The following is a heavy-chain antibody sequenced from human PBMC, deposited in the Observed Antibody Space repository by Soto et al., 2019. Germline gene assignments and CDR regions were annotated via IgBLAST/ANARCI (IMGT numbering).Heavy chain of an antibody. CDR3: ARVVGALGHRSDP. J-gene: IGHJ5*02. V-gene: IGHV1-18*01. CDR2: ISANNGNT. D-gene: IGHD2-15*01. CDR1: GYTFTSYG. Sequence: QVQLVQSGGEVKKPGPSDKVSCKASGYTFTSYGISWVRQTPGQGLEWMGRISANNGNTNYEQKLQDRVTMTTDTAASTADMQLRSLRSGATGVYYGARVVGALGHRSDPWGEAALVYVSS.